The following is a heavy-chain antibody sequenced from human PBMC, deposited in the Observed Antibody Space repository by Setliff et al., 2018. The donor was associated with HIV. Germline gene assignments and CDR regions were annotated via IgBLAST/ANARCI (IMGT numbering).Heavy chain of an antibody. CDR2: INYSGST. J-gene: IGHJ6*02. V-gene: IGHV4-34*01. D-gene: IGHD1-20*01. CDR3: ARHDASYYKWNDEVIWNHYGLDV. CDR1: GGSLSGYH. Sequence: SETLSLTCGVYGGSLSGYHWSWIRLPPGKGLEWIGEINYSGSTNYNPSLTSRVIISVDTSKNQFSVKLNSVTAADTAVYYCARHDASYYKWNDEVIWNHYGLDVWGQGATVTVSS.